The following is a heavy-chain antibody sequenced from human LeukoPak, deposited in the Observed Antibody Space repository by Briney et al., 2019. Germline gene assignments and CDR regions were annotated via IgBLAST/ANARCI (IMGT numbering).Heavy chain of an antibody. J-gene: IGHJ4*02. CDR1: GFTFSSYA. V-gene: IGHV3-23*01. D-gene: IGHD2-15*01. Sequence: GGSLTLSCAASGFTFSSYAMSWVRQAPGKGLEWVSAISGSGGSTYYADSVKGRFTISRDNSKNTLYLQMTSLRAEDTAVYYCAKEPDIVVVVAAPGAKSGYWGQGTLVTVSS. CDR3: AKEPDIVVVVAAPGAKSGY. CDR2: ISGSGGST.